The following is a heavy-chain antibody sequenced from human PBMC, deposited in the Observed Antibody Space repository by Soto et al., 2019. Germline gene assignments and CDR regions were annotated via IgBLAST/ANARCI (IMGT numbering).Heavy chain of an antibody. D-gene: IGHD2-8*02. J-gene: IGHJ4*02. CDR3: ARDKITGLFDY. V-gene: IGHV4-34*01. CDR2: INHSGST. Sequence: PSETLCLRCAVYGGSFSGYDVTWIRQPPGTGLEWIGEINHSGSTNYNPSLKSRVTISVDTSKNQFSLKLTSVTAADTAVYYCARDKITGLFDYWGQGTLVTVSS. CDR1: GGSFSGYD.